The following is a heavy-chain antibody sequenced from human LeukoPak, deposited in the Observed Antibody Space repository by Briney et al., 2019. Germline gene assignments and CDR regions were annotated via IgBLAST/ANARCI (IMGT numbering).Heavy chain of an antibody. D-gene: IGHD6-13*01. CDR2: INTSGST. J-gene: IGHJ6*03. V-gene: IGHV4-4*07. CDR1: GGSISSYY. Sequence: SETLSLTCTVSGGSISSYYWSWIRQPAGKGLQWIGRINTSGSTNYNPSLKSRVTISVDKSKNQFSLKLSSVTAADTAVYYCAREVASAGYYYYYYMDVWGTGPTVIVSS. CDR3: AREVASAGYYYYYYMDV.